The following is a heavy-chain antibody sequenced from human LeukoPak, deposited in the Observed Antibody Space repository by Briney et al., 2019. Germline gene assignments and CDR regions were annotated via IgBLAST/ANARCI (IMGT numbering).Heavy chain of an antibody. CDR2: IYYSGST. CDR3: ARSGTKTNGFDY. CDR1: GGSISTYY. Sequence: PSETLSLTCTVSGGSISTYYWSWIRQPPGKGLEWIGYIYYSGSTNYSPSLQSRVTISVDTSRNQFSLRLSSVTAADTAMYYCARSGTKTNGFDYWGQGALVIVSS. D-gene: IGHD2-8*01. J-gene: IGHJ4*02. V-gene: IGHV4-59*01.